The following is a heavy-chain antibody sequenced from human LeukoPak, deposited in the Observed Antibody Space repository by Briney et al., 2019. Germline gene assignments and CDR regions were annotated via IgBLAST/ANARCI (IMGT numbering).Heavy chain of an antibody. J-gene: IGHJ4*02. V-gene: IGHV1-24*01. Sequence: ASVKVSRKVSGYTLTELSMHWVRQAPGKGLEWMGGFDPEDGETIYAQKFQGRVTMTEDTSTDTAYMELSSLRSEDTAVYYCANYLGYEWELSKGAYFDYWGQGTLVTVSS. CDR3: ANYLGYEWELSKGAYFDY. D-gene: IGHD1-26*01. CDR2: FDPEDGET. CDR1: GYTLTELS.